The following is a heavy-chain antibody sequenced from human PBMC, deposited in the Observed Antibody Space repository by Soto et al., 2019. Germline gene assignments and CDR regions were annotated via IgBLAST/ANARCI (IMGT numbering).Heavy chain of an antibody. D-gene: IGHD6-19*01. V-gene: IGHV3-30*18. Sequence: QVQLVESGGGVVQPGRSLRLSCAASGFTFSSYGMHWVRPAPGKGLEWVAVISYDGSNKYYADSVKGRFTISRDNSRTTLDLQMNSLRAEDTAVYYCAKDLMPYSSGWSYFDYWGQGTLVTVSS. CDR3: AKDLMPYSSGWSYFDY. CDR2: ISYDGSNK. J-gene: IGHJ4*02. CDR1: GFTFSSYG.